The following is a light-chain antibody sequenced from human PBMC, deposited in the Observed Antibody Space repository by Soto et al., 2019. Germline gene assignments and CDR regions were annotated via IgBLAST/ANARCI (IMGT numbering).Light chain of an antibody. J-gene: IGLJ1*01. Sequence: QSVLTQPPSASGSPGQSVTISCTGTSSDIGNYNFVSWYQQHPGKAPKLMIYEVTKRPSGVPDRFSGSKSGNTASLTVSGLQADDEADYYCTSYAGSNTFVFGTGTKVTVL. V-gene: IGLV2-8*01. CDR2: EVT. CDR3: TSYAGSNTFV. CDR1: SSDIGNYNF.